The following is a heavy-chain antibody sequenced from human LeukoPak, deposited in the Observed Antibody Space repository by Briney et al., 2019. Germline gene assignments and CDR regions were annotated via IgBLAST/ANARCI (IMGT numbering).Heavy chain of an antibody. V-gene: IGHV1-8*03. D-gene: IGHD6-6*01. CDR1: GYTFTSYD. Sequence: GASVKVSCKASGYTFTSYDINWVRQATGQGLEWMGWMNPNSGNTGYAQKFQGRVTITRNTSISTAYMELSSLRSEDTAVYYCARSIAAPYYYYYYMDVWGKGTTVTVSS. CDR3: ARSIAAPYYYYYYMDV. CDR2: MNPNSGNT. J-gene: IGHJ6*03.